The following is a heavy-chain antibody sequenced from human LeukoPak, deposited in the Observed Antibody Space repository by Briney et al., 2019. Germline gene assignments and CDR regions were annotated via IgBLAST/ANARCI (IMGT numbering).Heavy chain of an antibody. J-gene: IGHJ4*02. V-gene: IGHV3-7*01. CDR1: GFTLSRYW. Sequence: GGSLRLSCAASGFTLSRYWMSRVRQAPGQGLEGVANIKQDGSEKYYVDSVKGRFTISRDNAKNSLYLQMNSLRAEDAAVYYCARDRQWQNYWGQGTVVTVSS. CDR3: ARDRQWQNY. CDR2: IKQDGSEK. D-gene: IGHD6-19*01.